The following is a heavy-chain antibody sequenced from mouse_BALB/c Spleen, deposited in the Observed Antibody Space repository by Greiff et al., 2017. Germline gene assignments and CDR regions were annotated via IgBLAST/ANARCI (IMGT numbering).Heavy chain of an antibody. CDR2: ISYSGST. J-gene: IGHJ3*01. Sequence: VQLKESGPGLVKPSQSLSLTCTVTGYSITSDYAWNWIRQFPGNKLEWMGYISYSGSTSYNPSLKSRISITRDTSKNQFFLQLNSVTTEDTATYYCARGNYYYGDWGQGTLVTVSA. D-gene: IGHD1-1*01. CDR3: ARGNYYYGD. V-gene: IGHV3-2*02. CDR1: GYSITSDYA.